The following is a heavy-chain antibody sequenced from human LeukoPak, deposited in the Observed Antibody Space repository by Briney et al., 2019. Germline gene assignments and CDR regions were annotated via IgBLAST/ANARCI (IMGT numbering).Heavy chain of an antibody. Sequence: KPSETLSLTCTVSGGSISSYYWSWIRQPPGKGLEWIGYTYYSGSTNYNPSLESRVTISVDTSKNQFSLKLSSVTAADTAVYYCARVRIAGTTTAFDYWGQGTLVTVSS. CDR3: ARVRIAGTTTAFDY. CDR1: GGSISSYY. CDR2: TYYSGST. D-gene: IGHD1-7*01. V-gene: IGHV4-59*01. J-gene: IGHJ4*02.